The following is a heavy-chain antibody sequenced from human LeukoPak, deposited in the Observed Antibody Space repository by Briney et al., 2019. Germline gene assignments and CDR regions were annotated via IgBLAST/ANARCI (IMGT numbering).Heavy chain of an antibody. CDR3: ARDLGQWPYQYYFDY. J-gene: IGHJ4*02. CDR2: ISAYNGNT. Sequence: ASVKVSCKASGYTFTSYGISWVRQAPGQGLEWMGWISAYNGNTNYAQKLQGRVTMTTDTSTSTAYMELRSLRSGDTAVYYCARDLGQWPYQYYFDYWGQGTLVTVSS. V-gene: IGHV1-18*01. D-gene: IGHD6-19*01. CDR1: GYTFTSYG.